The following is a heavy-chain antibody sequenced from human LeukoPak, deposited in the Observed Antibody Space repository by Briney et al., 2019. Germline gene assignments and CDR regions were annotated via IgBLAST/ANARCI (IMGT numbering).Heavy chain of an antibody. V-gene: IGHV3-48*03. CDR3: ARDNYDSSGDYFD. D-gene: IGHD3-22*01. Sequence: GGSLRLSCAASGFTFSSYEMNWVRQAPGKGLEWVSYISSSGSTTHSADSVKGRSTISRDNAKKSLYLQMNSLRAEDTAVYYCARDNYDSSGDYFDWGQGTLVTVSS. CDR1: GFTFSSYE. CDR2: ISSSGSTT. J-gene: IGHJ4*02.